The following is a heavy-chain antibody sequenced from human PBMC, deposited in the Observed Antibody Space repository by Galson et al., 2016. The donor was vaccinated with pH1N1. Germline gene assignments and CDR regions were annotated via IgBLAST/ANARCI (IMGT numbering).Heavy chain of an antibody. Sequence: SETLSLTCVVSLYPISRGFYWAWVRQSPGKGLEWIGSIYHSGSTYYNPSLRSRVTLSVDTSKNQFSLKMSSVTAADTAVYYCTRRLSGWEPFDYWGQGTLVTASS. CDR1: LYPISRGFY. CDR3: TRRLSGWEPFDY. J-gene: IGHJ4*02. D-gene: IGHD1-26*01. CDR2: IYHSGST. V-gene: IGHV4-38-2*01.